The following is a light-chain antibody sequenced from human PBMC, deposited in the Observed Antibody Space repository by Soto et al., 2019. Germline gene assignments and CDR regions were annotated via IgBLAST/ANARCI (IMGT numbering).Light chain of an antibody. Sequence: DIQMTQSPSSLSASVGDRVTIICRASQGISNYLAWYQQKPGQVPKLLIYAASTLQSGVASRFSGSGSGTDFTLTISSLQPEDVAIYYCQKYNNAPRTFGQGTKVDI. CDR3: QKYNNAPRT. J-gene: IGKJ1*01. V-gene: IGKV1-27*01. CDR2: AAS. CDR1: QGISNY.